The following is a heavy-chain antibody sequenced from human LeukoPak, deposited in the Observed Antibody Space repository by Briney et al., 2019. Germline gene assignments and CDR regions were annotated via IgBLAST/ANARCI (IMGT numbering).Heavy chain of an antibody. V-gene: IGHV4-30-2*01. CDR2: IYHSGST. CDR3: ANSIVGPRGSAFDI. J-gene: IGHJ3*02. Sequence: SETLSLTCAVSGGSISSGGYSWSWIRQPPGKGLEWIGYIYHSGSTYYNPSLKSRVTISVDRSKNQFSLKLSSVTAADTAVYYCANSIVGPRGSAFDIWGQGTMVTVSS. D-gene: IGHD1-26*01. CDR1: GGSISSGGYS.